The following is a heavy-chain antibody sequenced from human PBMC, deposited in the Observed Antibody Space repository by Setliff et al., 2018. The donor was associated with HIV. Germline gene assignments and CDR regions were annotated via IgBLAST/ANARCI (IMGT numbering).Heavy chain of an antibody. CDR1: GSAISNDYY. Sequence: NPSETLSLTCAVSGSAISNDYYWGWIRQPPGKGLEWIGSIYLSGSTYYNPSLKSRVTISPDTSKNQFSLKLSSVTAADTAVYYCARGPLTIFGVVIIPNYFGYWGQGTLVTVSS. CDR3: ARGPLTIFGVVIIPNYFGY. CDR2: IYLSGST. D-gene: IGHD3-3*01. J-gene: IGHJ4*02. V-gene: IGHV4-38-2*01.